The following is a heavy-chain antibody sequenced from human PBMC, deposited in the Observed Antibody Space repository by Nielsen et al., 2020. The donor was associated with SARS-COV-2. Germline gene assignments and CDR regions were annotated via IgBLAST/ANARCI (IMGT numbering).Heavy chain of an antibody. D-gene: IGHD3-10*01. CDR3: ARVITDGNYYYYYGMDV. V-gene: IGHV3-48*01. CDR1: GFTFSSYG. Sequence: GESLKISCAASGFTFSSYGMHWVRQAPGKGLDWVSYISTSSRTIYYADSVKGRFTISRDNAKNSLYLQMNSLRAEDTAVYYYARVITDGNYYYYYGMDVWGQGTTVTVSS. J-gene: IGHJ6*02. CDR2: ISTSSRTI.